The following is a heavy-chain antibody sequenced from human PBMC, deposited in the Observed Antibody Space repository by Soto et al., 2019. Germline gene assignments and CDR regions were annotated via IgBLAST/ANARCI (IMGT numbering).Heavy chain of an antibody. CDR3: AKCVSLDGDYYWYLDM. J-gene: IGHJ2*01. V-gene: IGHV3-23*01. D-gene: IGHD4-17*01. CDR2: VNSNGDVT. CDR1: GFTFSSYA. Sequence: EVQLLESGGGLVQPGGSLRLSCAASGFTFSSYAMNWVRQAPGKGLEWVSGVNSNGDVTDYADSVKGRFTISRDNCKNTVYMQMNRLRGEDTAVYYCAKCVSLDGDYYWYLDMWGRGTLVTVSS.